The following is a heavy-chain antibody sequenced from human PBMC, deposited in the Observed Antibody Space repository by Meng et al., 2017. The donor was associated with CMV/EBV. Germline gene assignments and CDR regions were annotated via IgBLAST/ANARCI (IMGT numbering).Heavy chain of an antibody. V-gene: IGHV3-30-3*01. Sequence: QLQLDESGGGLVQPGRFLRLSWAASGFTFSSYAMHWVRQAPGKGLEWVAVISYDGSNKYYADSVKGRFTISRDNSKNTLYLQMNSLRAEDTAVYYCARDLEDGAPPIPGYWGQGTLVTVSS. D-gene: IGHD4-17*01. CDR2: ISYDGSNK. J-gene: IGHJ4*02. CDR3: ARDLEDGAPPIPGY. CDR1: GFTFSSYA.